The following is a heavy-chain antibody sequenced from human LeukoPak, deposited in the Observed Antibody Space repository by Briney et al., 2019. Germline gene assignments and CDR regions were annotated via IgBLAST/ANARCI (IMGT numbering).Heavy chain of an antibody. J-gene: IGHJ4*02. V-gene: IGHV3-30*02. CDR2: IRYDGSNK. CDR1: GFTFSSYG. D-gene: IGHD3-3*01. Sequence: GGSLRLSCAASGFTFSSYGMHWVRQAPGKGLEWVAFIRYDGSNKYYADSVKGRFTISRDNSKNTLYLQMNSLRAEDTAVYYCACTARTIFGVVLPDYWGQGTLVTVSS. CDR3: ACTARTIFGVVLPDY.